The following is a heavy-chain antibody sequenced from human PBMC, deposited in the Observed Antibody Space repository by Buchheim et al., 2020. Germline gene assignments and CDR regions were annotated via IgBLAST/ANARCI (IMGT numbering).Heavy chain of an antibody. J-gene: IGHJ4*02. V-gene: IGHV3-33*01. CDR2: IWYDGSNE. D-gene: IGHD1-20*01. Sequence: QVQLVESGGGVVQPGRSLRLSCAASGFTFSSYGMHWVRQAPGKGLEWVAVIWYDGSNEYYADSVKGRFTISRDNSKNTLYLQMNSLRAEDTAVYYCARDLGYNWNPLDYWGQGTL. CDR3: ARDLGYNWNPLDY. CDR1: GFTFSSYG.